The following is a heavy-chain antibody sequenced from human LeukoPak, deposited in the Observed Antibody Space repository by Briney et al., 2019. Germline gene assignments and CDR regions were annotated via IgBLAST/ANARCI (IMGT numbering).Heavy chain of an antibody. J-gene: IGHJ3*02. CDR3: ARDILEWFYRGDAFDI. CDR1: GFTFSSYW. Sequence: GGSLRLSCAASGFTFSSYWMSWVRQAPGKGLEWVANIKQDKSEKYYLDSVKGRFTIFRDNAKNSLYLQMNSLRAEDTAVYYCARDILEWFYRGDAFDIWGQGTMVTVSS. D-gene: IGHD3-3*01. CDR2: IKQDKSEK. V-gene: IGHV3-7*01.